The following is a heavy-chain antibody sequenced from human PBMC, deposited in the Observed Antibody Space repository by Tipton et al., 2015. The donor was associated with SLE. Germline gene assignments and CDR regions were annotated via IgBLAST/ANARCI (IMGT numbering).Heavy chain of an antibody. CDR2: IYYSGST. Sequence: TLSLTCTVSGGSISRGGYYWSWIRQPPGKGLEWIGYIYYSGSTNYNPSLKSRVTISVDTSKNQFSLKLSSVTAADTAVYYCARASAFGWTDYWGQGTLVTVSS. D-gene: IGHD3-10*01. CDR1: GGSISRGGYY. J-gene: IGHJ4*02. V-gene: IGHV4-61*08. CDR3: ARASAFGWTDY.